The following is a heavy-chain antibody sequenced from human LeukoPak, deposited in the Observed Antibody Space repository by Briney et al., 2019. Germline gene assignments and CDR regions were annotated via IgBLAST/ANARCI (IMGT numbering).Heavy chain of an antibody. D-gene: IGHD1-14*01. CDR3: ARYEEFGRNHHYLDA. CDR1: GGSLSSYY. V-gene: IGHV4-59*01. Sequence: SETLSLTCTVSGGSLSSYYWSWIRQPPGKGLEWIGYIYYSGSTNYNPSLKSRVAISVDTSKNQFSLKLSSVTAADTAVYYCARYEEFGRNHHYLDAWGKGTTVTVSS. J-gene: IGHJ6*03. CDR2: IYYSGST.